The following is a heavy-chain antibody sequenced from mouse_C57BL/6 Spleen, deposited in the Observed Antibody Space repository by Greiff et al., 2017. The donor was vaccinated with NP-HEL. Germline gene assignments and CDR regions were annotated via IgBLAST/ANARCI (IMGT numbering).Heavy chain of an antibody. V-gene: IGHV1-54*01. CDR3: ARDYGSSSSYWYFDV. J-gene: IGHJ1*03. D-gene: IGHD1-1*01. Sequence: VKLMESGAELVRPGTSVKVSCKASGYAFTNYLIEWVKQRPGQGLEWIGVINPGSGGTNYNEKFKGKATLTADKSSSTAYMQLSSLTSEDSAVYFCARDYGSSSSYWYFDVWGTGTTVTVSS. CDR1: GYAFTNYL. CDR2: INPGSGGT.